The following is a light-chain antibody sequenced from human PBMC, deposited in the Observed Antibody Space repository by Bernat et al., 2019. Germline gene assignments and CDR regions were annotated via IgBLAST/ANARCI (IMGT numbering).Light chain of an antibody. CDR1: QDIGNE. J-gene: IGKJ4*01. CDR3: LQDNIYPLT. V-gene: IGKV1-6*01. CDR2: SAS. Sequence: AIQMTQSPSSLSASVGDRVTITCRASQDIGNELGWYQQKPGKAPKLLIYSASTLQSGVQTRFSGSGSGRDFTLTVSRLRPEDFATYYCLQDNIYPLTFGGGTKVEIK.